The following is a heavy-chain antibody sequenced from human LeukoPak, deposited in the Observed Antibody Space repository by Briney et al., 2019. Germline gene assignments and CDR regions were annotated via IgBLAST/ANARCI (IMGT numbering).Heavy chain of an antibody. J-gene: IGHJ5*02. CDR2: ISSSSSYI. CDR1: GFTFSSYS. CDR3: ARGRLGYCSSTSCYRFWLDP. V-gene: IGHV3-21*01. D-gene: IGHD2-2*02. Sequence: PGGSLRLSCAASGFTFSSYSMNWVRQAPGKGLEWVSSISSSSSYIYYADSVKGRFTISRDNAKNSLYLQMNSLRAEDTAVYYCARGRLGYCSSTSCYRFWLDPWGQGTLVTVSS.